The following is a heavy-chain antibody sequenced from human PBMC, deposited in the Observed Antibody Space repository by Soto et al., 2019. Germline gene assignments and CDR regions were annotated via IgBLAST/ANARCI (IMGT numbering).Heavy chain of an antibody. CDR2: IYYSGST. D-gene: IGHD3-22*01. J-gene: IGHJ4*02. CDR3: ARVVYDSSGYYYPYFDY. Sequence: SSDTLSLTCTVSGGSVSSGSYYWSWIRQPPGNGLEWIGYIYYSGSTSYNPSLKSRVTISVDTSKNQFSLKLSSVTAADTAVYYCARVVYDSSGYYYPYFDYWGQGTLVTVSS. V-gene: IGHV4-61*01. CDR1: GGSVSSGSYY.